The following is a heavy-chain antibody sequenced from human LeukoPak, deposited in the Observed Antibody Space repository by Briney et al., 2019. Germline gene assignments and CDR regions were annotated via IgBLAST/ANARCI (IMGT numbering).Heavy chain of an antibody. CDR3: ASIDLSSSSPAFDI. Sequence: SETLSLTCTVSGGSISSSSYYWGWIRQPPGKGLEWIGSIYYSGSTYYNPSLKSRVTISVDTSKNQFSLKLSSVTAADTAVYYCASIDLSSSSPAFDIWGQGTMVTVSS. CDR2: IYYSGST. CDR1: GGSISSSSYY. V-gene: IGHV4-39*01. J-gene: IGHJ3*02. D-gene: IGHD6-13*01.